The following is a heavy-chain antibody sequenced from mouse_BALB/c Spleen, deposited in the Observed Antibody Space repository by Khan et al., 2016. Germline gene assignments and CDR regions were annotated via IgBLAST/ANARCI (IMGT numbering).Heavy chain of an antibody. Sequence: EVQLQESGGGLVQPGGSLKLSCAASGFDFSRYWMSWVRQAPGKGLEWIGEINPDSSTINYTPSLKDKFIISRDKAKNTLYLQMSKVRSEDTARYFCARLHYYGYMNYWGQGTTLTVSS. CDR3: ARLHYYGYMNY. J-gene: IGHJ2*01. D-gene: IGHD1-2*01. V-gene: IGHV4-1*02. CDR1: GFDFSRYW. CDR2: INPDSSTI.